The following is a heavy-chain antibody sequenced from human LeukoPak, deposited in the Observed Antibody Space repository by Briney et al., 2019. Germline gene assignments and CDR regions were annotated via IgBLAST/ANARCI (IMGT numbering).Heavy chain of an antibody. V-gene: IGHV1-46*01. CDR2: IHPSGGGT. CDR3: ARMAMDPAMVTNFFDL. D-gene: IGHD5-18*01. Sequence: ASVKVSCKASGYTFTDYYMYWVRQAPGQGPECMGVIHPSGGGTTYAQKFQGRVTLTKDTATSTVYIELSSLRSDDTAVYYCARMAMDPAMVTNFFDLWGKGTRLIVSA. CDR1: GYTFTDYY. J-gene: IGHJ4*02.